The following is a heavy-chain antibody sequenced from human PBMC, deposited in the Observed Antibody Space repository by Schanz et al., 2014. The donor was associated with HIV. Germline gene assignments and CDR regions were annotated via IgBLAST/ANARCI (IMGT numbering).Heavy chain of an antibody. CDR2: IIPIFGTA. CDR1: GYTFTSYG. CDR3: AKVPTTGWFDP. J-gene: IGHJ5*02. Sequence: QVQLVQSGAEVKKPGASVKVSCKASGYTFTSYGISWVRQAPGQGLEWMGGIIPIFGTANYAQKFQGRVTIIADESTSTAYMELSSLRSEDTAVYYCAKVPTTGWFDPWGQGILVTVSS. V-gene: IGHV1-69*13.